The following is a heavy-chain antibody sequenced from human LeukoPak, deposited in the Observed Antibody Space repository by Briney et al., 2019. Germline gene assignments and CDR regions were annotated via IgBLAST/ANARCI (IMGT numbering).Heavy chain of an antibody. V-gene: IGHV4-39*07. CDR3: ARHRRKTGYPYCYYMDI. D-gene: IGHD3-9*01. Sequence: SETLSHTSIVSGGSISSRTCYWGWVRHPPGKGLEWITNSFSGLSTNYNPSLRSRFTISVNTSKNQFSLKLTSVTPAAPACYSCARHRRKTGYPYCYYMDIWGKGTTVTISS. J-gene: IGHJ6*03. CDR1: GGSISSRTCY. CDR2: SFSGLST.